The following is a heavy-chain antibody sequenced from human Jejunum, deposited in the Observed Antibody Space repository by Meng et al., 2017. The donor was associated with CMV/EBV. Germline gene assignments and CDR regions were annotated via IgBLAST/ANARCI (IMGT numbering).Heavy chain of an antibody. CDR3: ATPYGGNSRGGFDP. J-gene: IGHJ5*02. Sequence: ASGYTCNTYGVAWVRQAPGQGIEWMGWISVYNGNSNYAQKFQGRVTMNTDTSTSTAYMELRNLRDDDTAVYYCATPYGGNSRGGFDPWGQGTLVTVSS. V-gene: IGHV1-18*01. D-gene: IGHD4-23*01. CDR2: ISVYNGNS. CDR1: GYTCNTYG.